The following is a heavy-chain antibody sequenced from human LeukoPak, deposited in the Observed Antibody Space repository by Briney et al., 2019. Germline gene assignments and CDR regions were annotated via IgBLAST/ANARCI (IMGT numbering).Heavy chain of an antibody. CDR3: ARDSRSIAAHMRTDWFDP. Sequence: GASVKVSCKASGYTFTSYGISWVRQAPGQGLEWMGGIIPIFGTANYAQKFQGRVTITADESTSTAYMELSSLRSEDTAVYYCARDSRSIAAHMRTDWFDPWGQGTLVTVSS. D-gene: IGHD6-6*01. CDR2: IIPIFGTA. V-gene: IGHV1-69*13. CDR1: GYTFTSYG. J-gene: IGHJ5*02.